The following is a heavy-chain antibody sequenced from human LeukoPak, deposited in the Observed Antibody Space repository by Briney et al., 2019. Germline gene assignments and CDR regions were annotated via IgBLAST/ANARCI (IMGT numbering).Heavy chain of an antibody. CDR1: GFTVSSNF. CDR3: ASGVGLTLRDF. CDR2: INTDGSST. D-gene: IGHD1-26*01. Sequence: PGGSLRLSCAASGFTVSSNFMSWVRQAPGKGLVWVSRINTDGSSTTYADSVKGRFTISRDNAKNTLYLQMNSLRAEDTAVYYCASGVGLTLRDFWGQGTLLTVSS. V-gene: IGHV3-74*01. J-gene: IGHJ4*02.